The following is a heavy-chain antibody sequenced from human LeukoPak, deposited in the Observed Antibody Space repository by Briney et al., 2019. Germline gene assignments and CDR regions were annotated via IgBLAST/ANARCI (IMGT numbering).Heavy chain of an antibody. D-gene: IGHD3-3*01. CDR3: ARGFIKDYYDFWSGPADAFDI. V-gene: IGHV4-34*01. CDR1: GGSFSGYY. CDR2: INHSGST. Sequence: SETLSLTCAVYGGSFSGYYWSWIRQPPGKGLDWIGEINHSGSTNYNPSLKSRVTISVDTSRNQFSLKLSSVTAADTAVYYCARGFIKDYYDFWSGPADAFDIWGQGTMVTVSS. J-gene: IGHJ3*02.